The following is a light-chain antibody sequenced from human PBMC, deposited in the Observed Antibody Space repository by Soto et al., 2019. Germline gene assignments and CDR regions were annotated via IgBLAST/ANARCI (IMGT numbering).Light chain of an antibody. Sequence: EVVLTQSPAILSVSPGERATLSCRASQSVFTNLAWYQQKPGQAPRLLISGAATRATGLPARFSGSGSGTEFTLTISSLQSEDFAAYYWQQYNIWPTCRGGTKMEIK. J-gene: IGKJ4*01. CDR1: QSVFTN. CDR2: GAA. V-gene: IGKV3-15*01. CDR3: QQYNIWPT.